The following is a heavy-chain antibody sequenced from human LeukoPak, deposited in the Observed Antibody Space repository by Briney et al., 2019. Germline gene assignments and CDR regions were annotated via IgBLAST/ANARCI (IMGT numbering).Heavy chain of an antibody. D-gene: IGHD3-16*01. Sequence: PGGSLRLSCAASGFTFSSYAMSWVRQAPGKGLEWVSAISSSGGSTYYADSVKGRFTISRDNSKNTLYLQMNSLRAEDTAVYYCAKASRDYASVYYFDYWGQGTLVTVSS. CDR2: ISSSGGST. CDR1: GFTFSSYA. V-gene: IGHV3-23*01. J-gene: IGHJ4*02. CDR3: AKASRDYASVYYFDY.